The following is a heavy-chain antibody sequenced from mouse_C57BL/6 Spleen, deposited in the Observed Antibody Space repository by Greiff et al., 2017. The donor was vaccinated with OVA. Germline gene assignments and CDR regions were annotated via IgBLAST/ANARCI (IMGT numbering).Heavy chain of an antibody. V-gene: IGHV1-7*01. CDR3: ARRPYSKERYFDV. Sequence: QVQLQQSGAELAKPGASVTLSCKASGYTFTSYWMHWVKQRPGQGLEWIGYINPSSGYTKYNQKFKDKATLTADKSSSTAYMQLSSLTYEDSAVYYCARRPYSKERYFDVWGTGTTVTVSS. J-gene: IGHJ1*03. D-gene: IGHD2-5*01. CDR2: INPSSGYT. CDR1: GYTFTSYW.